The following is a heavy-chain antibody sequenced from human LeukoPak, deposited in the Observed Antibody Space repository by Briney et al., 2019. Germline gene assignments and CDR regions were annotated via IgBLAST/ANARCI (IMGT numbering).Heavy chain of an antibody. V-gene: IGHV1-18*01. CDR1: GYTFTSYG. J-gene: IGHJ4*02. CDR2: ISTYNGNT. CDR3: ARNYYDCSGPDAPSDF. D-gene: IGHD3-22*01. Sequence: ASVTVSCKASGYTFTSYGIRGVRQAPGQGLEWMGWISTYNGNTNYAQKLQGRVTMPTATSTSTAYIELRSLRSDDTAVYYCARNYYDCSGPDAPSDFGGRGTLVTVFS.